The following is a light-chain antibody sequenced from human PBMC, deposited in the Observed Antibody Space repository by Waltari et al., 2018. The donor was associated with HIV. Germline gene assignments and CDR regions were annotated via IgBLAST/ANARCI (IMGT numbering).Light chain of an antibody. J-gene: IGKJ5*01. V-gene: IGKV1-5*03. CDR3: QQYKSFSLT. CDR2: KTS. Sequence: SVGDRVIITCRSSQNVDNWLAWYQQRPGSAPKVLIYKTSTLQTGVPSRFSGSGSGTEFSLTISSLQPDDFATYYCQQYKSFSLTFGQGTRLEIK. CDR1: QNVDNW.